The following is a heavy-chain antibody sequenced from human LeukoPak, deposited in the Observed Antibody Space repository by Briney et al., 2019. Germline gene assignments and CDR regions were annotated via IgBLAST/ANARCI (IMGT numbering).Heavy chain of an antibody. CDR2: IWYDGSNI. V-gene: IGHV3-33*06. CDR1: GFTFSSYA. Sequence: PGGSLRLSCAASGFTFSSYAMHWVRQAPGKGLEWVAVIWYDGSNIYYVYSVKGRFTISRDNFKNTLYLQMNSLRAGDTAVYYCAKATNSYGSGSYYNYYYMDVWGKGTTVTVSS. CDR3: AKATNSYGSGSYYNYYYMDV. D-gene: IGHD3-10*01. J-gene: IGHJ6*03.